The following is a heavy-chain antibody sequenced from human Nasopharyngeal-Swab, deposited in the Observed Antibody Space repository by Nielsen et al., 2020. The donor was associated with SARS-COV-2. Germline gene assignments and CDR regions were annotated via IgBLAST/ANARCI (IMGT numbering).Heavy chain of an antibody. V-gene: IGHV3-30*18. CDR1: GFPFSRYG. Sequence: GESLNLSCAASGFPFSRYGMHWVRQAPGKGLEWVAVISYDGSNKYYADSVKGQFTISRDNFKNTLYLQMNSLRAEGTAVYYCAKEAGYYDILTGYYLSLGYGMDVWGQGTTVTVSS. CDR3: AKEAGYYDILTGYYLSLGYGMDV. J-gene: IGHJ6*02. CDR2: ISYDGSNK. D-gene: IGHD3-9*01.